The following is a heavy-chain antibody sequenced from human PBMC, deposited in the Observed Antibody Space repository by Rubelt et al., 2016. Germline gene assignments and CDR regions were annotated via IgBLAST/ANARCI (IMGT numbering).Heavy chain of an antibody. V-gene: IGHV3-21*03. CDR3: ATYCGSDPCYGWNYYGMDV. J-gene: IGHJ6*02. Sequence: RGLDWVSSISSSSDYIYYADAVKGRFTVSRDNAKNSLYLQMNSLRAADTAVYYCATYCGSDPCYGWNYYGMDVWGQGTTVTVSS. D-gene: IGHD2-21*02. CDR2: ISSSSDYI.